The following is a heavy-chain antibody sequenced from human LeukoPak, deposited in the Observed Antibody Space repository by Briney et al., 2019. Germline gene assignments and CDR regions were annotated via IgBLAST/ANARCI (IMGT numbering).Heavy chain of an antibody. CDR1: GYTFTAYY. J-gene: IGHJ1*01. CDR3: ARDAQNLQH. Sequence: GTSVKVSCKASGYTFTAYYVLWVRQAPGQGLEWMGGIIPIFGTANYAQKFQGRVTITADESTSTAYMELSSLRSEDTAVYYCARDAQNLQHWGQGTLVTVSS. V-gene: IGHV1-69*13. CDR2: IIPIFGTA.